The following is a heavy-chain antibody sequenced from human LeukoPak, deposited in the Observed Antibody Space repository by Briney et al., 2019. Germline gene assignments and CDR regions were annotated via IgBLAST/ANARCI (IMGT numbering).Heavy chain of an antibody. V-gene: IGHV3-73*01. CDR2: IRSKANSYAT. J-gene: IGHJ4*02. CDR3: TRTDVVPAAI. Sequence: GGPLRLSCAASGFTFSGSAMHWVRQASGKGLEWVGRIRSKANSYATAYAASVKGRFTISRDDSKNTAYLQMNSLKTEDTAVYYCTRTDVVPAAIWGQGTLVTVSS. CDR1: GFTFSGSA. D-gene: IGHD2-2*01.